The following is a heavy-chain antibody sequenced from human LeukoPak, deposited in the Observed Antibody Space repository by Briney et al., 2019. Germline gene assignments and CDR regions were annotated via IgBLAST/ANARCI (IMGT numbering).Heavy chain of an antibody. J-gene: IGHJ4*02. CDR1: GYTFTSYY. Sequence: ASVKVSCKASGYTFTSYYMHWVRQAPGQGLEWMGIINPSGGSTSYAQKFQGRVTMTEDTSTDTAYMELSSLRSDDTAVYYCARDGGSGSYLFDYWGQGTLVTVSS. CDR2: INPSGGST. D-gene: IGHD3-10*01. CDR3: ARDGGSGSYLFDY. V-gene: IGHV1-46*01.